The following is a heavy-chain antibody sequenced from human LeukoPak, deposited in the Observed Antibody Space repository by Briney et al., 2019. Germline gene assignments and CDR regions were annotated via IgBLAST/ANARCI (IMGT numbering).Heavy chain of an antibody. CDR1: GGSISSYY. J-gene: IGHJ3*02. V-gene: IGHV4-59*01. Sequence: PSETLSLTCTVSGGSISSYYWNWIRQPPGKGLEWIGYIYYSGSTNYNPSLKSRVTISVDTSRNQFSLKLSSVTAADTAVHYCARLISRFRLDYAFDIWGQGTMVTVSS. CDR2: IYYSGST. D-gene: IGHD3-3*01. CDR3: ARLISRFRLDYAFDI.